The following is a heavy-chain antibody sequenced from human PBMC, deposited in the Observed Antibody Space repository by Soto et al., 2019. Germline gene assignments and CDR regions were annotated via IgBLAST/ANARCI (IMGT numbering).Heavy chain of an antibody. D-gene: IGHD1-26*01. Sequence: PGGSLRLSCAASGSTFRSYGMHWVRQAPAKGLEWVAVISYDGSNKYYEDSVKGRFTISRDNSKNTLYLQMNSLRAEDTGVYYCAKGGVGSTSNAFDIWGQGTMVTVSS. J-gene: IGHJ3*02. CDR3: AKGGVGSTSNAFDI. CDR2: ISYDGSNK. CDR1: GSTFRSYG. V-gene: IGHV3-30*18.